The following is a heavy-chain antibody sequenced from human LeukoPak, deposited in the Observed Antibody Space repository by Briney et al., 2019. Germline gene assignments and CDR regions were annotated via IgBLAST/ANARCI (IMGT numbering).Heavy chain of an antibody. D-gene: IGHD2-2*01. V-gene: IGHV3-30*04. Sequence: GGSLRLSCAAPGFTFSSYAMHWVRQAPGKGLEWVAVISYDGSNKYYADSVKGRFTISRDNSKNTLYLQMNSLRAEDTAVYYCARDQGYCSSTSCYSPYYNWFDPWGQGTLVTVSS. CDR2: ISYDGSNK. J-gene: IGHJ5*02. CDR3: ARDQGYCSSTSCYSPYYNWFDP. CDR1: GFTFSSYA.